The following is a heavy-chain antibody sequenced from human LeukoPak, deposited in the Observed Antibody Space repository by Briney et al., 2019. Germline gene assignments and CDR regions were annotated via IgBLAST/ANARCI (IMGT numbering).Heavy chain of an antibody. CDR2: FSSSSSYI. CDR1: GFTFSSYS. CDR3: ARTYYDILTGYYGLFDY. Sequence: PGGSLRLSCAASGFTFSSYSMNWVRQAPGKGLEWVSSFSSSSSYIYYADSVKGRFTISRDNAKNSLYLQMNSLRAEDTAVYYCARTYYDILTGYYGLFDYWGQGTLVTVSS. V-gene: IGHV3-21*01. J-gene: IGHJ4*02. D-gene: IGHD3-9*01.